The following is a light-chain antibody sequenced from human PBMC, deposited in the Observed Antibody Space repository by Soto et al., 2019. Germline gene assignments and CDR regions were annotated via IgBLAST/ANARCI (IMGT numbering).Light chain of an antibody. J-gene: IGLJ2*01. CDR2: EVS. Sequence: QSALTQPASVSGSPGQSITISCTGTSSDVGGYNYVSWYQQHPGKAPKLMIYEVSYRPSGVSNRFSGSKSGNTASLTISGXXXXXXXXXYCSSYTSSSTVVFGGGTKLTV. V-gene: IGLV2-14*01. CDR3: SSYTSSSTVV. CDR1: SSDVGGYNY.